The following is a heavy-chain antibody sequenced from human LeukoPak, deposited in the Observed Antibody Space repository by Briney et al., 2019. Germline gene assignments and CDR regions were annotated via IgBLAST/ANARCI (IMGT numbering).Heavy chain of an antibody. CDR2: ISPTGSST. Sequence: ASMNVSCKASGYTFTNYYMHWVRQAPGQGLEWLGLISPTGSSTNYAQKFRGRVTMTRDTSTPTVYMELSSLRSEDTAVYYCAREESGGYFDYWGQGTLVTVSS. CDR3: AREESGGYFDY. V-gene: IGHV1-46*01. D-gene: IGHD2-8*02. J-gene: IGHJ4*02. CDR1: GYTFTNYY.